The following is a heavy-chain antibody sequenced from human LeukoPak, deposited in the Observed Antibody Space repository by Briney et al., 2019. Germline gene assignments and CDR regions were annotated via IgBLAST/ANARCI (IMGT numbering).Heavy chain of an antibody. CDR2: INPSGGST. D-gene: IGHD2-21*02. CDR1: GYTFTSYY. V-gene: IGHV1-46*01. Sequence: ASVKVSCKASGYTFTSYYMHWVRQAPGQGLEWMGIINPSGGSTSYAQKFQGRVTMTRDMSTSTVYMELSSLRSEDTAVYYCARVASGDYGYRGAFGIWGQGTMVTVSS. CDR3: ARVASGDYGYRGAFGI. J-gene: IGHJ3*02.